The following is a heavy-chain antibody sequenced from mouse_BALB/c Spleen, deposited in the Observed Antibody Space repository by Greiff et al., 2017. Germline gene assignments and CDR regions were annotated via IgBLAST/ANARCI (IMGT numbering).Heavy chain of an antibody. J-gene: IGHJ4*01. CDR1: GFTFSSYG. CDR3: ARHENRYYYAMDY. D-gene: IGHD2-14*01. Sequence: EVKLQESGGDLVKPGGSLKLSCAASGFTFSSYGMSWVRQTPDKRLEWVATISSGGSYTYYPDSVKGRFTISRDNAKNTLYLQMSSLKSEDTAMYYCARHENRYYYAMDYWGQGTSVTVSS. V-gene: IGHV5-6*01. CDR2: ISSGGSYT.